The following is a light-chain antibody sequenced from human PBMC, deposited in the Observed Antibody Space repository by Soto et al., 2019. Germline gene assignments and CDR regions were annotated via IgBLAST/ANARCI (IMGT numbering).Light chain of an antibody. CDR1: QDINNY. Sequence: DVQMTQSPSSLSASVGDRVTITCQASQDINNYLNWYQQKPGKAPKLLIYDASNLERGVPTRFTGSGSGKHFTFTISSLQPEDIATYFCLQYDFLVTFGQGTRLEIQ. CDR2: DAS. V-gene: IGKV1-33*01. CDR3: LQYDFLVT. J-gene: IGKJ5*01.